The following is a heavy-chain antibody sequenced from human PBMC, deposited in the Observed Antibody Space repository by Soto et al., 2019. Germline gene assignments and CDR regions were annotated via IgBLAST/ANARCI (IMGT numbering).Heavy chain of an antibody. V-gene: IGHV4-28*01. CDR3: ARQLRSSSSFIDY. CDR1: GYSISSSNW. J-gene: IGHJ4*02. Sequence: SETLSLTCAVPGYSISSSNWWGWIRQPPGKGLEWIGYIYYSGSTYYNPSLKSRVTISVDTSKNQFSLKLSSVTAADTAVYYCARQLRSSSSFIDYWGQGTLVTVSS. CDR2: IYYSGST. D-gene: IGHD6-6*01.